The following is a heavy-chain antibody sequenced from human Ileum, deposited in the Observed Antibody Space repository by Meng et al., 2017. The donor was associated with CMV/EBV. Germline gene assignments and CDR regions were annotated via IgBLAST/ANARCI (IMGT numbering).Heavy chain of an antibody. J-gene: IGHJ4*02. D-gene: IGHD1-14*01. V-gene: IGHV4-4*07. CDR2: IYVSGST. CDR1: GGSIISYY. Sequence: QVTLQGSGPGLLKPSETLSRTCSISGGSIISYYWSWIRQPAGKGLEWIGRIYVSGSTNYNPSLKSRVTMSVDTSKNQFSLKLSSVTAADTAIYYCAKGTGVTDPFDYWGQGTLVTVSS. CDR3: AKGTGVTDPFDY.